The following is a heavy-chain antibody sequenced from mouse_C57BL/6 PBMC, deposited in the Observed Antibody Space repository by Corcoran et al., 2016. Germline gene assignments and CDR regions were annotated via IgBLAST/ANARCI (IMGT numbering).Heavy chain of an antibody. V-gene: IGHV1-26*01. CDR2: INPNNGGT. J-gene: IGHJ2*01. CDR3: AREAYSRGY. CDR1: GYTFTDYY. Sequence: EVQLQQSGPELVKPGASVKISCKASGYTFTDYYMNWVKQSHGKSLEWIGDINPNNGGTSYNQKFKGKATLTVDKSSSTAYMELRSLTSEDSAVYYCAREAYSRGYWGQGTTLTVSS. D-gene: IGHD2-5*01.